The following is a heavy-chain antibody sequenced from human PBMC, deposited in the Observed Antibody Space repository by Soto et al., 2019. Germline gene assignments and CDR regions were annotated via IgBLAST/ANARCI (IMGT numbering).Heavy chain of an antibody. CDR2: IDPSDSYT. V-gene: IGHV5-10-1*01. Sequence: GESLKISCKGSGYSFTSYWISWVRQMPGKGLEWMGRIDPSDSYTNYSPSFQGHVTISADKSISTAYLQWSSLKASDTAMYYCASRPIAAAGTNAFDIWGQGTMVTVSS. CDR1: GYSFTSYW. J-gene: IGHJ3*02. D-gene: IGHD6-13*01. CDR3: ASRPIAAAGTNAFDI.